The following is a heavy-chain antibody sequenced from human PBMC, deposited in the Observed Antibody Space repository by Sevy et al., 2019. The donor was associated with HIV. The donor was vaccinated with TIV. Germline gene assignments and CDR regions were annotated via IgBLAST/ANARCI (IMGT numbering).Heavy chain of an antibody. CDR2: INPDGTRI. V-gene: IGHV3-7*02. Sequence: GGSLRLSCEASAITIRDYWMSWVRQAPGKGLEWVANINPDGTRIYYADSVKGRFTISIDHAKTSVFLQMSSLRAEDTAVYYCVRCIQLAASYWGQGTLVTVSS. CDR3: VRCIQLAASY. D-gene: IGHD2-15*01. CDR1: AITIRDYW. J-gene: IGHJ4*02.